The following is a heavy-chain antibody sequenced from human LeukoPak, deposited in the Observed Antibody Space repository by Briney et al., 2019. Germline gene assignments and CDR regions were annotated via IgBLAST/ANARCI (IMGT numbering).Heavy chain of an antibody. Sequence: TSVKVSCKASGFTFTSSAVQWVRQARGHRLEWIGWIVVGSGDTNSAQKFQERVTITRDMSTRTAYMELSSLRSEDTAVYYCGADSMPRGVFSYAFDIWGQGTMVTVSS. V-gene: IGHV1-58*01. CDR3: GADSMPRGVFSYAFDI. CDR1: GFTFTSSA. J-gene: IGHJ3*02. D-gene: IGHD3-10*01. CDR2: IVVGSGDT.